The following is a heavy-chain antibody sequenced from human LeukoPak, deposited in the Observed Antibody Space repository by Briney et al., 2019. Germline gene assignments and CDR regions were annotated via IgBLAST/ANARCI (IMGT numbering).Heavy chain of an antibody. CDR2: ISVYNGNT. Sequence: ASVKVSCKASGYAFTNYAISWVRQAPGQGLEWMGWISVYNGNTDYAQKLQGRVTMTADTSTTTAYMELRSLRSDDTAVYYCARGYCSSATCRHFDYWGQGALVTVSS. J-gene: IGHJ4*02. CDR3: ARGYCSSATCRHFDY. D-gene: IGHD2-2*01. CDR1: GYAFTNYA. V-gene: IGHV1-18*01.